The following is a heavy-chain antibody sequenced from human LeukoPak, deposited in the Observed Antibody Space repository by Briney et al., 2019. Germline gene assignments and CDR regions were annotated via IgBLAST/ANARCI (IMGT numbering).Heavy chain of an antibody. CDR1: GFTFSVYY. CDR3: ARTITESIDY. Sequence: GGSLRLSCAASGFTFSVYYMSWIRQAPGGGLGWVSYISSSGSTIYYADSVKGRFTISRDNAKNSLYLQMNSLRAEDTAVYYCARTITESIDYWGQGTLVTVSS. CDR2: ISSSGSTI. V-gene: IGHV3-11*01. D-gene: IGHD5-24*01. J-gene: IGHJ4*02.